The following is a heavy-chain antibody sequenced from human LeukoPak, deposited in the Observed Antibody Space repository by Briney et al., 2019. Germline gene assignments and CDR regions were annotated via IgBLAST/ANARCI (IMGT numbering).Heavy chain of an antibody. CDR2: IKADGGEK. D-gene: IGHD6-6*01. CDR3: ARGGAARPDF. Sequence: PGGSLRLSCAASGFTFSNYAMHWVRQTPGKGLEWVAKIKADGGEKDHVASVKGRFTISRDNAKNLLYLQMNSLRVEDTAVYYCARGGAARPDFWGQGTLVTVSS. CDR1: GFTFSNYA. V-gene: IGHV3-7*01. J-gene: IGHJ4*02.